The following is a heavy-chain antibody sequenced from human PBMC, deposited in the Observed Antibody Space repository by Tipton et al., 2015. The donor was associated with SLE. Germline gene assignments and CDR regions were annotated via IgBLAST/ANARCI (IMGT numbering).Heavy chain of an antibody. CDR1: NGSISSAGYY. D-gene: IGHD3-22*01. CDR3: PIYYHDSTGLHWFDP. CDR2: IYSSGIT. V-gene: IGHV4-31*03. Sequence: TLSLTCTVSNGSISSAGYYWSWIRQHPGKGLEWIGYIYSSGITYYNPSLTGRPAISLDASKKQFSLKLTSVTTADTAVYYCPIYYHDSTGLHWFDPWGQGTLVTVSS. J-gene: IGHJ5*02.